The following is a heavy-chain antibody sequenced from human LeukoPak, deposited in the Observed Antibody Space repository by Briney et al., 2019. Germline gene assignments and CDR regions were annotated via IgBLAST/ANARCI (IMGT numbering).Heavy chain of an antibody. D-gene: IGHD3-10*01. J-gene: IGHJ4*02. CDR1: GFTFSNAW. CDR3: TTAVGRAQLWFGVPSVDY. V-gene: IGHV3-15*01. Sequence: PGGSLRLSCAASGFTFSNAWMSWVRQAPGKGLEWVGRIKSKTDGGTTDYAAPVKGRFTISRDDSKNTLYLQMNSLKTEDTAVYYCTTAVGRAQLWFGVPSVDYWGQGTLVTVSS. CDR2: IKSKTDGGTT.